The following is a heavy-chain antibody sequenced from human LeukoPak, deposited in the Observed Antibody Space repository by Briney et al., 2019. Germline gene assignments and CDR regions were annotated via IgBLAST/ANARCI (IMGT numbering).Heavy chain of an antibody. V-gene: IGHV4-39*07. Sequence: SETLSLTCTVPGGSISSSDYYWGWIRQPPGKGLEWIGSIFYSGSTQYNPSLKSRVTISVDTSKNQFSLKLSSVTAADTAVYYCARALFYHYDILTGYQFDIWGQGTMVSVSS. CDR3: ARALFYHYDILTGYQFDI. D-gene: IGHD3-9*01. J-gene: IGHJ3*02. CDR1: GGSISSSDYY. CDR2: IFYSGST.